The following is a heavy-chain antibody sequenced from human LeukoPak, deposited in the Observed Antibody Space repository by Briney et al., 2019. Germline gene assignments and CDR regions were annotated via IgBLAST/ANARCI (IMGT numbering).Heavy chain of an antibody. V-gene: IGHV4-31*03. CDR3: ARGWVITDAFDI. Sequence: SETLSLTCTVSGGSISSGGYYWSWIRQHPGKGLEWIGYIYYSGSTNYNPSLKSRVTISVDTSKNQFSLKLSSVTAADTAVYYCARGWVITDAFDIWGQGTMVTVSS. CDR2: IYYSGST. CDR1: GGSISSGGYY. D-gene: IGHD3-22*01. J-gene: IGHJ3*02.